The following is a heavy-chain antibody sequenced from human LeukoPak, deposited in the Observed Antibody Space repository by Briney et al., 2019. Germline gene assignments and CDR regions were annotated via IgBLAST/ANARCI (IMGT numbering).Heavy chain of an antibody. Sequence: GASVKVSCKASGGTFSSYAISWVRQAPGQGLEWMGGIIPIFGTANYAQKFQGRVTITADESTSTAYMELSSLRSEDTAVYYCSRSLRSADFTPPDYWGQGTLVTVSS. J-gene: IGHJ4*02. D-gene: IGHD2-21*02. CDR3: SRSLRSADFTPPDY. V-gene: IGHV1-69*13. CDR2: IIPIFGTA. CDR1: GGTFSSYA.